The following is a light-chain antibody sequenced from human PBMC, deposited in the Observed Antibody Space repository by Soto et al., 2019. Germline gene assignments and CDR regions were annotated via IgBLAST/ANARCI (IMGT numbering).Light chain of an antibody. V-gene: IGKV3-20*01. CDR1: QSVSSSY. CDR3: QQYGSSPPT. J-gene: IGKJ1*01. CDR2: GAS. Sequence: EIVLTQSPGTLSLSPGERVTLSCRASQSVSSSYLAWYQQKPGQAPRLLIHGASSRATGIPDRFSGSGSGTDFTLTISRLEPEDFAVYYCQQYGSSPPTFGQGTKVDIK.